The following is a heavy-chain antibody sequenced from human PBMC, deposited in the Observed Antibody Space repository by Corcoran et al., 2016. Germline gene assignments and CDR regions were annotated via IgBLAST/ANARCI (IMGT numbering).Heavy chain of an antibody. V-gene: IGHV3-30*18. CDR3: GKEQGDVAADGLKEFDY. Sequence: QVQLVESGGGVVQPGRSLRLSCAASGFTFSSYGMHWVRQAPGKGLEWVAVISYDGSNKYYADSVKGRFTISRDNSKNTLYLQMNSRRAEDTAVDYCGKEQGDVAADGLKEFDYWGQGTLVTVSS. CDR1: GFTFSSYG. J-gene: IGHJ4*02. CDR2: ISYDGSNK. D-gene: IGHD6-13*01.